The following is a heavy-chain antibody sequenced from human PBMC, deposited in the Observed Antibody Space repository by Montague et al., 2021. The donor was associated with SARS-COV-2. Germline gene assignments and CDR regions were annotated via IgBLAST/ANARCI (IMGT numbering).Heavy chain of an antibody. Sequence: SEALSLTCAVFNGSFSSFYWNWIRQPPGKGLEWIGEISHGGSTYYNSSLKSRVTISVDTSKKQFSLNLRSVTAADTAVYYCACGDKNGSGYMDVWGKGTTVTVSS. CDR2: ISHGGST. CDR1: NGSFSSFY. J-gene: IGHJ6*03. CDR3: ACGDKNGSGYMDV. V-gene: IGHV4-34*01. D-gene: IGHD1-26*01.